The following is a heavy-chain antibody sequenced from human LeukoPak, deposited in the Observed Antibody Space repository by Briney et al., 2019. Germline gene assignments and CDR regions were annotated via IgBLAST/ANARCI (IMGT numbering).Heavy chain of an antibody. J-gene: IGHJ4*02. CDR1: GGTFSSYA. D-gene: IGHD2-2*02. CDR2: IVPIFGTA. V-gene: IGHV1-69*05. CDR3: ARGTLVVPAAIGGGYYFDY. Sequence: SVKVSCKASGGTFSSYAISWVRQAPGQGLEWMGGIVPIFGTANYAQKFQGRVTITTDESTSTAYMELSSLRSEDTAVYYCARGTLVVPAAIGGGYYFDYWGQGTLVTVSS.